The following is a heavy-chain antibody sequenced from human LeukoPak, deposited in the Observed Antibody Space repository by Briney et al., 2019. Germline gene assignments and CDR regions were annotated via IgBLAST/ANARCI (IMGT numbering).Heavy chain of an antibody. CDR3: ASTYYYGSGSYFPDYYYYMDV. J-gene: IGHJ6*03. D-gene: IGHD3-10*01. CDR2: IIPILGIA. Sequence: SVKVSCKASGGTFSSYTISWVRQAPRQGLEWMGRIIPILGIANYAQKFQGRVTITADKSTSTAYMELSSLRSEDTAVYYCASTYYYGSGSYFPDYYYYMDVWGKGTTVTVSS. V-gene: IGHV1-69*02. CDR1: GGTFSSYT.